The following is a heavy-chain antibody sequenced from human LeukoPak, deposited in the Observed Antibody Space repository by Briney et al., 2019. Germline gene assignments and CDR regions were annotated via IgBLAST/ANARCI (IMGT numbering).Heavy chain of an antibody. D-gene: IGHD3-3*01. J-gene: IGHJ4*02. V-gene: IGHV1-18*01. CDR2: ISTYNANT. CDR1: GYTFTSYG. CDR3: ARDLRRATIFGVVNFDY. Sequence: ASVKLSCKASGYTFTSYGISWVRQAPGQGLEWMGWISTYNANTNYAQKFQGRVTMTTETSTTTAYMELRSLRSDDTAVYYCARDLRRATIFGVVNFDYWGQGTLVTVSS.